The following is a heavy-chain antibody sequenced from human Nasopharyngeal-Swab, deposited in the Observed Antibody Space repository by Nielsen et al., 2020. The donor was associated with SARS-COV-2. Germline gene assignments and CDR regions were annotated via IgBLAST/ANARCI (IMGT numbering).Heavy chain of an antibody. CDR2: IDPSDSYT. J-gene: IGHJ4*02. V-gene: IGHV5-10-1*01. Sequence: WIRQPPGKGLEWMGRIDPSDSYTNYSPSFQGHVTISADKSISTAYLQWSGLKASDSAMYYCARSDTALGVGDWGQGTLVTVSS. CDR3: ARSDTALGVGD. D-gene: IGHD5-18*01.